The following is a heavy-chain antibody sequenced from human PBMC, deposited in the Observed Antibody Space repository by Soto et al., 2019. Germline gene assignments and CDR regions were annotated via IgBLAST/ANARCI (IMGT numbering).Heavy chain of an antibody. CDR2: ISGSGGST. V-gene: IGHV3-23*01. J-gene: IGHJ4*02. D-gene: IGHD3-10*01. CDR3: AKSMARGSLDD. CDR1: GSTLSSKA. Sequence: GALLVDWAAPGSTLSSKAMSWVRQAPGKGLEWVSAISGSGGSTYYADSVKGRFTISRDNSKNTLYLQMNSLRAEDTAVYYCAKSMARGSLDDWGQGSMVTVSS.